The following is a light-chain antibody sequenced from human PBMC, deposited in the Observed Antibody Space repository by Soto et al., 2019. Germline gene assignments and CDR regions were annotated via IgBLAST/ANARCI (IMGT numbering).Light chain of an antibody. CDR2: KAS. CDR1: ESIDSW. CDR3: QQYNSYRA. Sequence: DIQMTQSPSTLSASVGDRVTISFRASESIDSWLAWHQQKPGRALKLLISKASSLESGVPSRFSGSGFGTEFTLTISSLQPDDFATYYCQQYNSYRAFGQGTKVDIK. V-gene: IGKV1-5*03. J-gene: IGKJ1*01.